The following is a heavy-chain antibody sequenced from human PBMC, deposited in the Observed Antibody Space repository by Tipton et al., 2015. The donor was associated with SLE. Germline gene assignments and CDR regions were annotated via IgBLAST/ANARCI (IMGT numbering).Heavy chain of an antibody. D-gene: IGHD3-10*01. V-gene: IGHV1-18*01. CDR1: GYTFSQYG. Sequence: QLVQSGPEVKKPGASVKVSCKASGYTFSQYGITWVRQAPGQGLEWMGWINIYTGNTNFAQNFQDRVAMTTDTSTSTAYMELRSLRSDDTALYYCAKDDPTAFRDWGQGTLVTVSS. J-gene: IGHJ4*02. CDR2: INIYTGNT. CDR3: AKDDPTAFRD.